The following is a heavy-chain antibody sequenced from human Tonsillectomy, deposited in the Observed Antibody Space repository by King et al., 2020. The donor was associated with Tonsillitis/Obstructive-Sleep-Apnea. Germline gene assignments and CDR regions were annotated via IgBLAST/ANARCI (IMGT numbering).Heavy chain of an antibody. J-gene: IGHJ4*02. D-gene: IGHD5-18*01. Sequence: VQLVESGGGLIQPGGSLRLSCEASGFTVSRNYMGWVRQPPGKGLEWVSVIYAGGETSDTDSVQGRFSISRDTSENTLYLQMNSLTVDDTAMYYCAGALAGPIQVWSYWGQGTQVTVSS. CDR1: GFTVSRNY. CDR3: AGALAGPIQVWSY. CDR2: IYAGGET. V-gene: IGHV3-53*01.